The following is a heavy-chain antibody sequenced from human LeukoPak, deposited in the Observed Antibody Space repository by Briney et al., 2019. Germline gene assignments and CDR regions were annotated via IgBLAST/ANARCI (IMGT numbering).Heavy chain of an antibody. J-gene: IGHJ5*02. CDR2: INTDGSST. CDR3: VPLGGYCSGGSCHH. CDR1: GFTFSSYW. D-gene: IGHD2-15*01. V-gene: IGHV3-74*01. Sequence: PGGSLRLSCAASGFTFSSYWMHWVRQAPGKGLVWVSRINTDGSSTNYADSVKGRFTISRDNAKNTLYLQMNSLRAEDTAVYYCVPLGGYCSGGSCHHWGQGTLVTVSS.